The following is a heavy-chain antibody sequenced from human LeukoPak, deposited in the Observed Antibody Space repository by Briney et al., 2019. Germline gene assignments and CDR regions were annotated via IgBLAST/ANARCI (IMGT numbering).Heavy chain of an antibody. V-gene: IGHV4-34*01. D-gene: IGHD3-10*01. J-gene: IGHJ5*02. CDR2: INPVGLT. CDR1: GGSVNSFS. Sequence: SETLSLTCGVSGGSVNSFSWSWIRQPPGKGLEWIGEINPVGLTNYNPSLKSRVTISADTSKSQFSLHVTSVTAADTAMYYCARGWGSAMIRGLAGGSWGQGTLVTVSS. CDR3: ARGWGSAMIRGLAGGS.